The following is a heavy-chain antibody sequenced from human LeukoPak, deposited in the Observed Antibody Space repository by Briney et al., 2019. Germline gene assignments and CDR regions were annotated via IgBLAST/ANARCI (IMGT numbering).Heavy chain of an antibody. CDR3: ARQDHDILTGYYTWGYYFDY. D-gene: IGHD3-9*01. CDR1: GGSISSSSYY. V-gene: IGHV4-39*01. CDR2: IYYSGST. J-gene: IGHJ4*02. Sequence: SETMSLTCTVSGGSISSSSYYWGWIRQPPGKGLEWIGSIYYSGSTYYNPPHKSRVTISENTSKHQVSLKLSSLTAADTAVYYYARQDHDILTGYYTWGYYFDYWGQGTLVTVSS.